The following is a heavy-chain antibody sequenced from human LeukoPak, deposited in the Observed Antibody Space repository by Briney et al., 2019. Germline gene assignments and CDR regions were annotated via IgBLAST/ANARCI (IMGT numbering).Heavy chain of an antibody. CDR2: IFTSGIT. CDR1: GGSISIYY. J-gene: IGHJ6*03. V-gene: IGHV4-4*07. Sequence: SEALSLTCTVSGGSISIYYWNWIRQPAGKGLEWIGRIFTSGITNYDPSLKSRVTMSVDTSKNQFSLNLSSVTAADTAVYYCARESSGNYYNPLGYMDVWGKGTTVTVSS. D-gene: IGHD3-10*01. CDR3: ARESSGNYYNPLGYMDV.